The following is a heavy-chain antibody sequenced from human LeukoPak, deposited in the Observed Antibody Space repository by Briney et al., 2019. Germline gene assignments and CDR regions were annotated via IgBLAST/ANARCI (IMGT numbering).Heavy chain of an antibody. V-gene: IGHV3-30*14. Sequence: GRSLRLSCAASGFTFSSYAIHWVRQAPGKGLEWVAVISYDGSDKYYADSVKGRFTISRDTSKNTLYLQMNSLRAEDTAVYYCARQVRIYYYGSGSYDYWGQGTLVTVSS. D-gene: IGHD3-10*01. CDR2: ISYDGSDK. CDR1: GFTFSSYA. J-gene: IGHJ4*02. CDR3: ARQVRIYYYGSGSYDY.